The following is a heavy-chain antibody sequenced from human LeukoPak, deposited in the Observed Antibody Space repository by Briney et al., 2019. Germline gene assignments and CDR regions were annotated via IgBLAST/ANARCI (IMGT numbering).Heavy chain of an antibody. CDR1: GFTFTNHG. D-gene: IGHD5-12*01. J-gene: IGHJ4*02. Sequence: GRSLRLSCAASGFTFTNHGFYWVRQAPGKGLEWVALIWYDGSKKVYADSVKGRFTISRDDLKSTLYLQMNSLRDEDTAVYYCARDWLFRWGQGTLVTVSS. CDR3: ARDWLFR. V-gene: IGHV3-33*01. CDR2: IWYDGSKK.